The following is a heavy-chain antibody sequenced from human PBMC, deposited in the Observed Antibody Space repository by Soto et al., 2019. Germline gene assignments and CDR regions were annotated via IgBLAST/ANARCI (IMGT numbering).Heavy chain of an antibody. CDR1: GYTFTSYG. V-gene: IGHV1-58*02. Sequence: GASVKVSCKASGYTFTSYGISWVRQAPGQGLEWIGWIVVGSGNTNYAQKFQERVTITRDMSTSTAYMELSSLRSEDTAVYYCAADYYCSSTSCNNWFDPWGQGTLVTVS. J-gene: IGHJ5*02. CDR2: IVVGSGNT. CDR3: AADYYCSSTSCNNWFDP. D-gene: IGHD2-2*01.